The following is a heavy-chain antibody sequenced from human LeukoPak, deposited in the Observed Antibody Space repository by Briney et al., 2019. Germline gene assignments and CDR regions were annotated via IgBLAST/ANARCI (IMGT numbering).Heavy chain of an antibody. Sequence: PSETLSLTCAVYGGSFSGYYWSWIRQPPGKGLEWIGESDHSGSTNYNPSLSSRVTISVDTSKNQFSLKLSSVTAADTDVYYCARGLGTAAVGRSFQHWGQGTLVTVSS. D-gene: IGHD6-13*01. CDR3: ARGLGTAAVGRSFQH. CDR2: SDHSGST. J-gene: IGHJ1*01. V-gene: IGHV4-34*01. CDR1: GGSFSGYY.